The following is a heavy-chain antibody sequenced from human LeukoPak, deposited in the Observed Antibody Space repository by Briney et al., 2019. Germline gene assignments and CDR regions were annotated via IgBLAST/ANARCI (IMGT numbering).Heavy chain of an antibody. V-gene: IGHV3-11*01. CDR2: ISNSDSTI. CDR1: GFTFSDHY. CDR3: ARGYTGSHRGIDY. J-gene: IGHJ4*02. Sequence: PGGSLRLSCAASGFTFSDHYMSWIRQAPGKGREWVAYISNSDSTIDYADSVRGRFIISRDNAKNSLYLQMGRLRGEDTAVYFCARGYTGSHRGIDYRGQGTLVTVSS. D-gene: IGHD1-26*01.